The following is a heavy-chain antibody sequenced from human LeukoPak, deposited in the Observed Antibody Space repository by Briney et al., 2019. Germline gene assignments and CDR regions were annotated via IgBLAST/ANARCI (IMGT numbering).Heavy chain of an antibody. CDR2: ISYIGST. CDR3: ARDLVTVTKGFDI. Sequence: SETLSLTCTVSGDSFSSHYWTWIRQPPGKGLEWIGYISYIGSTNYNPSLKSRVTISIDTSKNQFSLKLTSVTAADTAVYYCARDLVTVTKGFDIWGQGTMVSVSS. CDR1: GDSFSSHY. J-gene: IGHJ3*02. V-gene: IGHV4-59*11. D-gene: IGHD4-17*01.